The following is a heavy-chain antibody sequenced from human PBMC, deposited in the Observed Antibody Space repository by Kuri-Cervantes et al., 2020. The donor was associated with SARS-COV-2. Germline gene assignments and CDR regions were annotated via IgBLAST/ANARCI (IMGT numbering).Heavy chain of an antibody. Sequence: GRSLRLSCAASGFTFSSYSMNWVRQAPGKWLEWVSSISSSSSYIYYADSVKGRFTISRDNAKNSLYLQMNSLKTEDTAVYYCTTDGYFDYWGQGTLVTVSS. CDR2: ISSSSSYI. J-gene: IGHJ4*02. CDR3: TTDGYFDY. CDR1: GFTFSSYS. V-gene: IGHV3-21*03.